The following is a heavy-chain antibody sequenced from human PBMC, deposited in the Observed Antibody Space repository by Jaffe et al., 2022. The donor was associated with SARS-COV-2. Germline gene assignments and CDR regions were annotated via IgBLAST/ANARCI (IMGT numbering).Heavy chain of an antibody. V-gene: IGHV3-23*01. J-gene: IGHJ6*02. D-gene: IGHD3-16*01. CDR3: AKDRAGGGAAPNYYYGMDV. CDR2: ISGSGGST. Sequence: EVQLLESGGGLVQPGGSLRLSCAASGFTFSSYAMSWVRQAPGKGLEWVSAISGSGGSTYYADSVKGRFTISRDNSKNTLYLQMNSLRAEDTAVYYCAKDRAGGGAAPNYYYGMDVWGQGTTVTVSS. CDR1: GFTFSSYA.